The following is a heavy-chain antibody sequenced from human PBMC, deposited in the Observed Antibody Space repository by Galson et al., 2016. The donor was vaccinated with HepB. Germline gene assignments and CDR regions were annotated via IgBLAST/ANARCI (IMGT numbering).Heavy chain of an antibody. V-gene: IGHV3-30*03. Sequence: SLRLSCAVSGFALGSYGMHWIHQVPGKGLEWVADISFDGTKQHYGDSVKGRFTISRDSSRVYLQLSSLSPVDTGRYFCARDYSFSSNWPGYWGQGTLVIVSS. D-gene: IGHD7-27*01. J-gene: IGHJ4*02. CDR1: GFALGSYG. CDR3: ARDYSFSSNWPGY. CDR2: ISFDGTKQ.